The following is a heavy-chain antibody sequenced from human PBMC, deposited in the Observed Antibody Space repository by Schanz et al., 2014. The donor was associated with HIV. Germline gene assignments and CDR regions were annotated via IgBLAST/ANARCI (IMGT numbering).Heavy chain of an antibody. D-gene: IGHD5-12*01. CDR1: GSSVTYFY. CDR3: ARAKWPPRNRHFDF. CDR2: VNHRGDA. Sequence: QVQLQQWGAGLLKPSETLSLTCAVYGSSVTYFYWSWIRQSPGKGLEWIAEVNHRGDANHNPSLKSRVTISVDTSKTQFSLKLDSVTAADTAVYYCARAKWPPRNRHFDFWGQGNLVTVS. V-gene: IGHV4-34*02. J-gene: IGHJ4*02.